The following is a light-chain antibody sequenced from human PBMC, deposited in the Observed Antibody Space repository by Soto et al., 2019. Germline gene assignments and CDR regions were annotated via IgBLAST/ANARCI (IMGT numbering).Light chain of an antibody. CDR3: QQYKQWPRT. CDR2: GAS. CDR1: QSVGSN. J-gene: IGKJ1*01. V-gene: IGKV3-15*01. Sequence: IVMTQSPATLSVSPGERATLSCRASQSVGSNLAWYQQKPGQAPRLVIYGASTRATAIPARFSGGGSGTEFTLTISSLQSEDFAVYSCQQYKQWPRTFGQGTKVDSK.